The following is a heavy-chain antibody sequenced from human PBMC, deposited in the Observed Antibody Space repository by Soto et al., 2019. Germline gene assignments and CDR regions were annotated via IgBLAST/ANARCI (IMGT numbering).Heavy chain of an antibody. D-gene: IGHD3-3*01. V-gene: IGHV4-30-4*01. J-gene: IGHJ4*02. CDR1: GGSISSGDYY. CDR2: IYYSGST. CDR3: ARGYDFWSGYYTSGFDY. Sequence: SETLSLTCTVSGGSISSGDYYWSWIRQPPGKGLEWIGYIYYSGSTYYNPSLKGRVTISVDTSKNQFSLKLSSVTAADTAVYYCARGYDFWSGYYTSGFDYWGQGTLVTVSS.